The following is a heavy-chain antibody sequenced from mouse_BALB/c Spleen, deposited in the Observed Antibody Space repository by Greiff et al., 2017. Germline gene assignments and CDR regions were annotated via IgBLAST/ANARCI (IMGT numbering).Heavy chain of an antibody. CDR2: ISSGSSTI. J-gene: IGHJ4*01. V-gene: IGHV5-17*02. Sequence: EVKLQESGGGLVQPGGSRKLSCAASGFTFSSFGMHWVRQAPEKGLEWVAYISSGSSTIYYADTVKGRFTISRDNPKNTLFLQMTSLRSEDTAMYYCARYDGNYAYAMDYWGQGTSVTVSS. D-gene: IGHD2-1*01. CDR3: ARYDGNYAYAMDY. CDR1: GFTFSSFG.